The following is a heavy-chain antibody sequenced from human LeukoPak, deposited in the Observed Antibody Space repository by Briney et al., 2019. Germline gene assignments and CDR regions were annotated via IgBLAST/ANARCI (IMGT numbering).Heavy chain of an antibody. CDR1: GFTFSSYG. CDR2: IRYDGSNK. V-gene: IGHV3-30*02. J-gene: IGHJ4*02. Sequence: GGSLRLSCAASGFTFSSYGMHWVRQAPGKGLEWVAFIRYDGSNKYYADSVKGRFTISRDNSKNTLYLQMNSLKTEDTAVYYCTTRQWLIRADVYWGQGTLVTVSS. CDR3: TTRQWLIRADVY. D-gene: IGHD6-19*01.